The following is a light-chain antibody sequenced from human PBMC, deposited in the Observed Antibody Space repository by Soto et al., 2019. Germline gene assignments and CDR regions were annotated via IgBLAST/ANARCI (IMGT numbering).Light chain of an antibody. J-gene: IGKJ2*03. CDR2: SAS. V-gene: IGKV1-39*01. CDR3: QHGYVAPYS. Sequence: DIQMTQSPSSLSASIGDTVTITCRASQDINVYLNWYQQKPGEVPKLLIYSASTLHSGVPSRFTGSGSETDFTLTIRSLQPEDFATYYRQHGYVAPYSFGQGTKVDI. CDR1: QDINVY.